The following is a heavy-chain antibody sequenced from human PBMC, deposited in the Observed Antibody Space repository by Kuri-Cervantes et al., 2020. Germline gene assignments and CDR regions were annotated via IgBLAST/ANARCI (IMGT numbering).Heavy chain of an antibody. Sequence: ASVKVSCKASGYIFTSYGITWVRQAPGQGLEWMGCISPYNGNTNYAQKLQGRVTMTTDTSTSTAYMELSSLRSEDTAVYYCASRGYSSGYYYYAFDIWGQGTMVTVSS. CDR1: GYIFTSYG. V-gene: IGHV1-18*01. J-gene: IGHJ3*02. CDR3: ASRGYSSGYYYYAFDI. CDR2: ISPYNGNT. D-gene: IGHD3-22*01.